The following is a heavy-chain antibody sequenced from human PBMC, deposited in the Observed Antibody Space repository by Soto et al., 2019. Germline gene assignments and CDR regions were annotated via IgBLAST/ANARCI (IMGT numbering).Heavy chain of an antibody. Sequence: EVQLVESGGGLVKPGGSLRLSCAASGFTFSSYSMNWVRQAPGKGLEWVSSISSSSSYIYYADAVKGRFTISRDNAKNSLYLQRNSLRAEDTAVYYCARDWGYSSSWSTNGMDVWGQGTTVTVSS. V-gene: IGHV3-21*01. D-gene: IGHD6-13*01. CDR1: GFTFSSYS. CDR3: ARDWGYSSSWSTNGMDV. CDR2: ISSSSSYI. J-gene: IGHJ6*02.